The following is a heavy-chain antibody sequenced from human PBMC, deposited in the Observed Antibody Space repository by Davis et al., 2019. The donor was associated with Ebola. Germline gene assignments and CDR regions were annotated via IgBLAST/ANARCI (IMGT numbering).Heavy chain of an antibody. D-gene: IGHD3-22*01. V-gene: IGHV4-34*01. Sequence: SETLSLTCAVYGGSFSGYYWSWIRQPPGKGLEWIGEINHSGSTNSNPSLKSRFTISVDTSKNQFSLKLSSVTAADTAVYYCARHYYDSSGEIYYYYYGMDVWGQGTTVTVSS. J-gene: IGHJ6*02. CDR3: ARHYYDSSGEIYYYYYGMDV. CDR2: INHSGST. CDR1: GGSFSGYY.